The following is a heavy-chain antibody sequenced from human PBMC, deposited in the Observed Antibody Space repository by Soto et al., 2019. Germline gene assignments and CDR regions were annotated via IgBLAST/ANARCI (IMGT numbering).Heavy chain of an antibody. CDR3: ARDPKIVGATHVGYYYYYGMDV. CDR1: GFTFSSYW. V-gene: IGHV3-7*01. Sequence: EVQLVESGGGLVQPGGSLRLSCAASGFTFSSYWMSWVRQAPGKGLEWVANIKQDGSEKYYVDSVKGRFTISRDNAKNSLYLQMNSLRAEDTAVYYCARDPKIVGATHVGYYYYYGMDVWGQGTTVTVSS. CDR2: IKQDGSEK. D-gene: IGHD1-26*01. J-gene: IGHJ6*02.